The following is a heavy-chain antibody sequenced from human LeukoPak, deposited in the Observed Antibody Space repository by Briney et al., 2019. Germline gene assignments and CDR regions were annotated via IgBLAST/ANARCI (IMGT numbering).Heavy chain of an antibody. Sequence: PSGTLSLTCAVSGDSISSTNWWSWVRQHPGKGLEWIGYIYYSGSTYYNPSLKSRVTISVDTSKNQFSLKLSSVTAADTAVYYCAREVTTVFYGMDVWGQGTTVTVSS. CDR2: IYYSGST. J-gene: IGHJ6*02. D-gene: IGHD4-11*01. CDR1: GDSISSTNW. CDR3: AREVTTVFYGMDV. V-gene: IGHV4-4*02.